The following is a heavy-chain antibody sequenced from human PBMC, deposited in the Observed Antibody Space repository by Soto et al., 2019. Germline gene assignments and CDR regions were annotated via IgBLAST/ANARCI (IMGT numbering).Heavy chain of an antibody. CDR2: IITLFGTA. CDR3: AREVGYGDFSAALLD. J-gene: IGHJ4*02. CDR1: GGTFSSHS. Sequence: VQLMQSGAEVKQPGSSVKVSCKASGGTFSSHSINWVRQAPGQGLEWMGGIITLFGTANYAQKIQGRVTITEDQSTSTAYMELNSLRSDDTAVYYCAREVGYGDFSAALLDWGQGTLVTVSS. V-gene: IGHV1-69*01. D-gene: IGHD4-17*01.